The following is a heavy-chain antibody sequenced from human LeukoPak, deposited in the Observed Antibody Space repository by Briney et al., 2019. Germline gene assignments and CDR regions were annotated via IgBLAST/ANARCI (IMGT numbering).Heavy chain of an antibody. Sequence: TGGSLRLSCAASGFTFSSYSMNWVRQAPGKGLEWVSSISSSSSYIYYADSVKGRFTISRDNSKNTLYLQMNSLRAEDTAVYYCAKGDDFWTGEDNWFDPWGQGTLVTVSS. V-gene: IGHV3-21*04. CDR3: AKGDDFWTGEDNWFDP. CDR2: ISSSSSYI. CDR1: GFTFSSYS. D-gene: IGHD3-3*01. J-gene: IGHJ5*02.